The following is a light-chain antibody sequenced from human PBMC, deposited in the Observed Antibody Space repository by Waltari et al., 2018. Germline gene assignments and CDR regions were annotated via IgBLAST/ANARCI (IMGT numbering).Light chain of an antibody. V-gene: IGKV3-15*01. CDR3: QQYNIRLT. Sequence: EIVMTQSPATLSVSPGERATLSCRASQPISSNLAWYQHKPGQAPRLLISGASTRASGIPARFSGSGSGTQFTLTINSLQSEDFAVYYCQQYNIRLTFCGGTKVDIK. CDR1: QPISSN. CDR2: GAS. J-gene: IGKJ4*01.